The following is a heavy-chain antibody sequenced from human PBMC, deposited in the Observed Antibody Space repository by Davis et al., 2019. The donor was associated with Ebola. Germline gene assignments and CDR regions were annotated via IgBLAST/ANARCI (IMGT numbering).Heavy chain of an antibody. Sequence: SETLSLTCTVSGGSVSSGSYYWSWIRQPPGKGLEWIGYIYYSGSTNYNPSLKSRVTISVDTSKNQFSLKLSSVTAADTAVYYCTSPYYYDSSGYYRFDYWGQGTLVTVSS. CDR3: TSPYYYDSSGYYRFDY. D-gene: IGHD3-22*01. CDR1: GGSVSSGSYY. J-gene: IGHJ4*02. CDR2: IYYSGST. V-gene: IGHV4-61*01.